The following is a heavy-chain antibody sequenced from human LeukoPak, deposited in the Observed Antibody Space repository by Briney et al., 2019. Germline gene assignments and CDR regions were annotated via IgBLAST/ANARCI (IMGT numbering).Heavy chain of an antibody. J-gene: IGHJ6*03. CDR3: ARVHMVTYYYYMDV. Sequence: ASVKVSCKASGYTFTSYGISWVRQAPGQGLEWMGWISAYNGNTNYAQKLQGRVTMTTDTSTSTAYMELRSLRSDDTAVYYCARVHMVTYYYYMDVWGKGTTVTVSS. V-gene: IGHV1-18*01. D-gene: IGHD5-18*01. CDR1: GYTFTSYG. CDR2: ISAYNGNT.